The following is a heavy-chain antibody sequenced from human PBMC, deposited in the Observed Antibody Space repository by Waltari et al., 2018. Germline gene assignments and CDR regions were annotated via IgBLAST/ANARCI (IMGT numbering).Heavy chain of an antibody. D-gene: IGHD3-22*01. J-gene: IGHJ4*02. CDR1: GGSMNGYY. V-gene: IGHV4-39*01. Sequence: QLQLQESGPGLVKPSETLSLTCTVSGGSMNGYYWGWIRQSPGKGLECIGSVFYTVTTYYKPSLKSGLTISIDTSKNQFALRLASVTAADTAVYYCARHNSGYYTPHDYWGQGTQVTVSS. CDR3: ARHNSGYYTPHDY. CDR2: VFYTVTT.